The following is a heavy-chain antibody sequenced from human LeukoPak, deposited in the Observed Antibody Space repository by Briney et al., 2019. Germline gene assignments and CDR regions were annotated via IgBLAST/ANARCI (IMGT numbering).Heavy chain of an antibody. CDR2: IDPSDSYN. Sequence: KVSCKASGYTFTSYGISWVRQMPGKGLEWMGRIDPSDSYNNYRPSSQGHVTISADKSISTAYLQWSSLKASDTAMYYCARLRVRGVIGAFDIWGQGTMVTVSS. CDR3: ARLRVRGVIGAFDI. V-gene: IGHV5-10-1*01. CDR1: GYTFTSYG. J-gene: IGHJ3*02. D-gene: IGHD3-10*01.